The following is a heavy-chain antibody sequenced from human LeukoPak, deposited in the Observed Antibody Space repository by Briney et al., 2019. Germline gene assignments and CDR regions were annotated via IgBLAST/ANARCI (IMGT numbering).Heavy chain of an antibody. Sequence: GGSLRLSCAASGFTFSSYSMNWVRQAPGKGLEWVSYISSSSSTMYYADSVKGRFTISRDNAKNSLYLQMNSLRAEDTAVYYCARDPGDYVWGSYRRNWFDPWGQGTLVTVSS. CDR2: ISSSSSTM. CDR3: ARDPGDYVWGSYRRNWFDP. J-gene: IGHJ5*02. D-gene: IGHD3-16*02. CDR1: GFTFSSYS. V-gene: IGHV3-48*01.